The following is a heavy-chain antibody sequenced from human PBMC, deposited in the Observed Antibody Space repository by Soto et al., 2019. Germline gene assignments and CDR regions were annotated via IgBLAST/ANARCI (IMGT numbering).Heavy chain of an antibody. D-gene: IGHD3-22*01. CDR2: IYFRWNT. Sequence: PSETLSLTCSVSGDSISRIDYYWTWIRQHPAKGLEWIGNIYFRWNTYYSPSLERRLTISVDTSKNQFSLKLTSVTAADTAGYYCAREGGSYDSGGYLIRGAVDIWGQGTMVTVSS. V-gene: IGHV4-31*03. CDR3: AREGGSYDSGGYLIRGAVDI. J-gene: IGHJ3*02. CDR1: GDSISRIDYY.